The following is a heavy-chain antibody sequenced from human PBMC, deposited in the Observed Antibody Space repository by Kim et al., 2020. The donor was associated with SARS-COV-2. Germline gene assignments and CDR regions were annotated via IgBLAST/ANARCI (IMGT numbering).Heavy chain of an antibody. CDR2: VTGGDGTT. CDR3: AKGLNPITAGRNYYDWAY. CDR1: GFTFSTYA. J-gene: IGHJ4*02. V-gene: IGHV3-23*01. Sequence: GGSLRLSCAASGFTFSTYAMTWVRQAPGKGLEWVSVVTGGDGTTYYADSVKGRFTISRDNSKNTLYLQMNSLRAEDTALYYCAKGLNPITAGRNYYDWAYWGQGTLVTVSS. D-gene: IGHD3-22*01.